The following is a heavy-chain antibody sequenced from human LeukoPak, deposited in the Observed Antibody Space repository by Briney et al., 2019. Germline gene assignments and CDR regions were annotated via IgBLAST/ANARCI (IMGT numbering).Heavy chain of an antibody. CDR2: ISSSSSTI. J-gene: IGHJ4*02. V-gene: IGHV3-48*01. CDR3: ARDFLEDPQ. CDR1: GFTFNNYN. Sequence: QTGESLRLSCAASGFTFNNYNMNWVRQAPGKGLEWVSYISSSSSTIYYPDSEKGRFTISRDNAKNSLYLQMNSLRAEDTAVYYCARDFLEDPQWGQGTLVTVSS. D-gene: IGHD2-15*01.